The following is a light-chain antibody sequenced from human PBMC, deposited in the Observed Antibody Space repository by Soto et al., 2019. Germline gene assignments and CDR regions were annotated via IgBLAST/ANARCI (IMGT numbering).Light chain of an antibody. J-gene: IGLJ2*01. CDR2: GNS. Sequence: QSVLTQPHSVSGAPGQRGTISCTGSSSNIGAGYDVHWYQQLPGTAPKLLIYGNSNRPSGVPDRFSVSKSGTSASLAITGLQAEDEADYYCQSYDSSLSGVVFGGGTKLTVL. CDR3: QSYDSSLSGVV. CDR1: SSNIGAGYD. V-gene: IGLV1-40*01.